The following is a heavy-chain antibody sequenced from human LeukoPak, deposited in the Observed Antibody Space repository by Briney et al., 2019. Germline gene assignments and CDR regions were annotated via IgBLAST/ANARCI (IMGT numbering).Heavy chain of an antibody. Sequence: GGSLRLSCAASGFTFSDYYMTWIRQAPGRGLEWVSHISSSGSSKYYADSVKGRFTISRDNAKNSLYLQMSSLRAEDTAVYYCARVVTIFGVGEGWFDPWGQGTLVTVSS. J-gene: IGHJ5*02. CDR3: ARVVTIFGVGEGWFDP. CDR2: ISSSGSSK. V-gene: IGHV3-11*04. D-gene: IGHD3-3*01. CDR1: GFTFSDYY.